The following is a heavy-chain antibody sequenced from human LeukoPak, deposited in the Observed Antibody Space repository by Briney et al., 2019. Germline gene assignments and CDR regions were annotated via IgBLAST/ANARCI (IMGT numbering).Heavy chain of an antibody. D-gene: IGHD3-10*01. CDR3: ARVVYYYGSGSYYNIRKYYYYYYMDV. J-gene: IGHJ6*03. CDR1: GYTFTSYD. V-gene: IGHV1-8*03. Sequence: GASVKVSCKASGYTFTSYDINWVRQATGQGLEWMGWMNPNSGNTGYAQKFQGRVTITRNTSISTAYMELSSLRSEDTAVYYCARVVYYYGSGSYYNIRKYYYYYYMDVWGKGTTVTVSS. CDR2: MNPNSGNT.